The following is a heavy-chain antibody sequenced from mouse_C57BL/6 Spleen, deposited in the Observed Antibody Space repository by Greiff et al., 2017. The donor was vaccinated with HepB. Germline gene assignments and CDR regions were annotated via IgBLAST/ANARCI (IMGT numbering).Heavy chain of an antibody. V-gene: IGHV1-82*01. CDR1: GYAFSSSW. D-gene: IGHD1-1*01. Sequence: VQRVESGPELVKPGASVKISCKASGYAFSSSWMNWVKQRPGKGLEWIGRIYPGDGDTNYNGKFKGKATLTADKSSSTAYMQLSSLTSEASAVYFCARGTFITAMDYWGQGTSVTVSS. CDR2: IYPGDGDT. J-gene: IGHJ4*01. CDR3: ARGTFITAMDY.